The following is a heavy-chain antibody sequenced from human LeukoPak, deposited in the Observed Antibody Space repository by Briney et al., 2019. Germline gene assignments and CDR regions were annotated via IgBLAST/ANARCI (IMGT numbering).Heavy chain of an antibody. CDR2: INPNSGGT. V-gene: IGHV1-2*04. J-gene: IGHJ3*02. CDR3: AREWTYSYGLDDAFNI. CDR1: GYTFTGYY. Sequence: ASVKVSCTASGYTFTGYYMHWVRQAPGQGLEWMGWINPNSGGTNYAQKFQGWVTMTRDTSISTAYMELSRLRSDDTAVYYCAREWTYSYGLDDAFNIWGQGTMVTVSS. D-gene: IGHD5-18*01.